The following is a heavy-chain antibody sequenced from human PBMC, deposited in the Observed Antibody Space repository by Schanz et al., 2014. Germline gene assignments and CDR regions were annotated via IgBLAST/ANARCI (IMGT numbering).Heavy chain of an antibody. Sequence: LVESGGCVVQPGRSLRLSCAASGFTFSSYWMHWVRQAPGKGLVWVSRTSNDGSFTTFADSVKGRFIISRDSSKNTLFLQMNSLRAEDTAVYFCARDGGRDGYNLAFDVWGQGTLVTVSS. CDR3: ARDGGRDGYNLAFDV. D-gene: IGHD5-12*01. CDR2: TSNDGSFT. V-gene: IGHV3-74*01. J-gene: IGHJ3*01. CDR1: GFTFSSYW.